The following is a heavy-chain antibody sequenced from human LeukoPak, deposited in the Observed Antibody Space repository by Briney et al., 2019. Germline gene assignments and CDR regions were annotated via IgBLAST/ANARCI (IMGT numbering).Heavy chain of an antibody. J-gene: IGHJ4*02. V-gene: IGHV3-48*04. CDR1: GFTFSSYN. CDR2: ISSSSSTI. CDR3: SFGGGTPGLFDF. Sequence: GGSLRRSCAASGFTFSSYNMKWVRQAPGKGLEWVSYISSSSSTIYYADSVKGRFTISRDNAKNSLDLQMNSLRAEDTAVYYCSFGGGTPGLFDFWGQGTLVTVSS. D-gene: IGHD1-1*01.